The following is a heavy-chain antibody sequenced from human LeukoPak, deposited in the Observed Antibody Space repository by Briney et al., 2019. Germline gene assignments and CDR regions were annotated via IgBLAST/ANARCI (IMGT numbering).Heavy chain of an antibody. CDR3: ARVGHSSCVNY. CDR1: GGSFIGYY. V-gene: IGHV4-34*01. D-gene: IGHD6-13*01. CDR2: INHSGST. Sequence: PSETLSLTCAVYGGSFIGYYWSWIRQPPGKGLEWIGEINHSGSTNYNPSLKSRVTISVDTSKNQFSLKLSSVTAADTAVYYCARVGHSSCVNYWGQGSLVTVSS. J-gene: IGHJ4*02.